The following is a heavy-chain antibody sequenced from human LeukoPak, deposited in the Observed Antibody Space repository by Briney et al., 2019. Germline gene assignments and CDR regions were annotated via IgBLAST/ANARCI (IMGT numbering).Heavy chain of an antibody. V-gene: IGHV3-74*01. J-gene: IGHJ4*02. Sequence: GGSLRLSCAASGFTFSSYWMHWVRQAPGKGLVWVTRINSDGSSTSYADSVKGRFTISRDNAKNTLYLQMNSLRAEDTAVYYCARGEDYTKFDYWGQGTLVTVSS. CDR2: INSDGSST. CDR3: ARGEDYTKFDY. CDR1: GFTFSSYW. D-gene: IGHD4-11*01.